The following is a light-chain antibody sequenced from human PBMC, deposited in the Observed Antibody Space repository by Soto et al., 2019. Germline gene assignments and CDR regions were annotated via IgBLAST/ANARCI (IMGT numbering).Light chain of an antibody. CDR2: AAS. J-gene: IGKJ1*01. CDR3: LQNYRSPWT. Sequence: AIQMTQSPSSLSASVGDRVTITCRASQAIGNDLGWYQQIPGKAPQLLIYAASRLHSGVPSKFSGSGSGSDFTLTISSLQPEDFATYYCLQNYRSPWTFGQGTKVELK. CDR1: QAIGND. V-gene: IGKV1-6*01.